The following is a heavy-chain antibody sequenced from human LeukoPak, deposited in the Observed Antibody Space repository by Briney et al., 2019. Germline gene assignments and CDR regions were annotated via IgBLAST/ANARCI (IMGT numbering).Heavy chain of an antibody. D-gene: IGHD3-3*01. J-gene: IGHJ5*02. CDR3: ARDAYDDASES. Sequence: PGGSLRLSCAASGFTFSSYSMNWVRQAPGKGLEWVSYISSSSSTIYYADSVKGRFTIFRDNAKNSLYLQMNSLRAEDTAVYYCARDAYDDASESWGQGTLVTVSS. CDR1: GFTFSSYS. V-gene: IGHV3-48*01. CDR2: ISSSSSTI.